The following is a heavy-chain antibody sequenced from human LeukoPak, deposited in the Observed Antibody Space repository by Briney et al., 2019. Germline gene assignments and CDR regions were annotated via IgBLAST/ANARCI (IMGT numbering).Heavy chain of an antibody. D-gene: IGHD6-19*01. CDR2: ISGSGTTT. V-gene: IGHV3-23*01. CDR1: GFTFSTYA. CDR3: AKAQSTGWLYYFDY. Sequence: GGSLRLSCAAPGFTFSTYAMNWVRQAPGKGLEWVSVISGSGTTTYYADSVKGRFAISRDNSKNTLYLQMNSLRAEDTAIYYCAKAQSTGWLYYFDYWGQGTLVTVSS. J-gene: IGHJ4*02.